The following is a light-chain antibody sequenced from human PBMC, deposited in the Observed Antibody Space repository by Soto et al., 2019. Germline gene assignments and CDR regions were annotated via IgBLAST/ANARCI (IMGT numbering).Light chain of an antibody. Sequence: IQLTQSPPSLSAAVGDAVTITFQASQDITNYLNWYQQRSCKSTKLLIFDAANLDRGVPSRFSRSEYGTHLTFTISSLQPEDVATYYCQQYENRPLTFGGGTKVE. V-gene: IGKV1-33*01. J-gene: IGKJ4*01. CDR2: DAA. CDR3: QQYENRPLT. CDR1: QDITNY.